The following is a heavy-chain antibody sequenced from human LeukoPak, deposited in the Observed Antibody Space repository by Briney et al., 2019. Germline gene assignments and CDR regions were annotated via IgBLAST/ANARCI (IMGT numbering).Heavy chain of an antibody. Sequence: PGGSLRLSCAASGFTFSSYSMNWVRQAPGKGLEWVSCISSTGSYIFYADSVKGRFTISRDNAKNSLYLQMNSLRAEDTPVYYCSREMDDILTGYGLDYWGQGTLVTVSS. D-gene: IGHD3-9*01. J-gene: IGHJ4*02. CDR3: SREMDDILTGYGLDY. V-gene: IGHV3-21*01. CDR2: ISSTGSYI. CDR1: GFTFSSYS.